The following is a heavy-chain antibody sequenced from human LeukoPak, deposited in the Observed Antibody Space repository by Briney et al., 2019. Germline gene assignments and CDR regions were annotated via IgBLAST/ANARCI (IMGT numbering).Heavy chain of an antibody. J-gene: IGHJ3*02. Sequence: PSETLSLTCTVSGGSISSYYWSWIRQPPGKGLEWIGYIYYSGSTNYNPSLKSRVTISVDTSKNQFSLKLSSVTAADTAVCYCARASRLRLLDIWGQGTMVTVSS. CDR2: IYYSGST. CDR3: ARASRLRLLDI. D-gene: IGHD3-16*01. V-gene: IGHV4-59*01. CDR1: GGSISSYY.